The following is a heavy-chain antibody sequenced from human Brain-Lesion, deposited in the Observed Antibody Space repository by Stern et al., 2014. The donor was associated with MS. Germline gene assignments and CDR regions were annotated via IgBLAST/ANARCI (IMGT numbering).Heavy chain of an antibody. CDR1: GFTVSDYL. D-gene: IGHD3-3*01. Sequence: VQLVESGGGLVQPGGSLRLSCVASGFTVSDYLLTWVRQAPGKGLQGVANISQDGRAKNYVDSVQGRFTISRDNDKKPLYMQMYSLRVDDTAVYYCARIDRGNYDFWSGYYDYWFDPWGQGTLVTVSS. V-gene: IGHV3-7*01. CDR2: ISQDGRAK. J-gene: IGHJ5*02. CDR3: ARIDRGNYDFWSGYYDYWFDP.